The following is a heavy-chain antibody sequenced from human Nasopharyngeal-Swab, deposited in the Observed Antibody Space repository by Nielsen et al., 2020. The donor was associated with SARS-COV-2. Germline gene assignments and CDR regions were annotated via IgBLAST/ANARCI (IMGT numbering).Heavy chain of an antibody. Sequence: GESLKISCADTGFTFSSYAMSWVRQAPGKGLEWVANIKQDGSEKYYVDSVKGRFTISRDNAKNSLYLQMNSLRAEDTAVYYCARDAIVVVPAATYYYYGMDVWGQGTTVTVSS. CDR3: ARDAIVVVPAATYYYYGMDV. CDR1: GFTFSSYA. D-gene: IGHD2-2*01. V-gene: IGHV3-7*01. J-gene: IGHJ6*02. CDR2: IKQDGSEK.